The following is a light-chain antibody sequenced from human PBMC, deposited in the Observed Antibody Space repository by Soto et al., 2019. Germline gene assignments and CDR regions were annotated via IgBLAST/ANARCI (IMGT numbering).Light chain of an antibody. CDR3: QQYDTYTWT. V-gene: IGKV1-5*03. CDR2: KAS. J-gene: IGKJ1*01. Sequence: DIQMTQSPSTLSASVGDRVTITCRASQNIGGWLAWYQQRPGKAPSLLIYKASTLESGVPSRFSGNGSGTEFNLTISSLQPDDFATYYCQQYDTYTWTFGQGTKVEIK. CDR1: QNIGGW.